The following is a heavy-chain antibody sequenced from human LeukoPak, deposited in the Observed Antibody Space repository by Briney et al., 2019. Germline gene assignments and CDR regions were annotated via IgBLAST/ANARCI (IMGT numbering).Heavy chain of an antibody. J-gene: IGHJ5*02. CDR2: IYYSGST. D-gene: IGHD3-10*01. CDR1: GYSISSGYY. Sequence: SETLSLTCTVSGYSISSGYYWSWIRQPPGKGLEWIGYIYYSGSTNYNPSLKSRVTISVDTSKNQFSLKLSSVTAADTAVYYCARDGSGSYYNPLGFDPWGQGTLVTVSS. V-gene: IGHV4-61*01. CDR3: ARDGSGSYYNPLGFDP.